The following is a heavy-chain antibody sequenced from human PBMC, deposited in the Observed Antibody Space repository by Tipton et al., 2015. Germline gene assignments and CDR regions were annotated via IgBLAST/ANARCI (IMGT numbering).Heavy chain of an antibody. D-gene: IGHD3-9*01. CDR2: ILHRGTT. J-gene: IGHJ4*02. V-gene: IGHV4-39*01. CDR1: GGSISSSSYY. CDR3: ARLLLTGIGGRGYFDY. Sequence: TLSLTCTVSGGSISSSSYYWAWIRQPPGKGLEWIGSILHRGTTYYNPSLTSRVTISVDTSKNQFSLKLSSVTAADTAVYYCARLLLTGIGGRGYFDYWGQGTLVTVSS.